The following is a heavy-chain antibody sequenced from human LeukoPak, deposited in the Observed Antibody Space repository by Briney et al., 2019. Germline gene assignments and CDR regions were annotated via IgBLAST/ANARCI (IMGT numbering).Heavy chain of an antibody. CDR3: AREDCSSTSCYTGSGY. J-gene: IGHJ4*02. D-gene: IGHD2-2*02. V-gene: IGHV3-7*01. CDR1: GFTFSSYW. CDR2: IKQDGSEK. Sequence: GGSLRLSCAASGFTFSSYWMSWVRQAPGKGREWVANIKQDGSEKYYVDSVKGRFTISRDNAKNSLYLQMNSLRAEDTAVYYCAREDCSSTSCYTGSGYWGQGTLVTVSS.